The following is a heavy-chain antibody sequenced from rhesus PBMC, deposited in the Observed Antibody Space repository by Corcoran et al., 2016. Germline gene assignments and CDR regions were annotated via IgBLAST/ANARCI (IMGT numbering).Heavy chain of an antibody. D-gene: IGHD6-25*01. J-gene: IGHJ3*01. CDR2: IFGSRTST. CDR1: GGSISDSYR. Sequence: QVQLQESGPGVVKPSETLSLTCAVSGGSISDSYRWSWIRQPPGKGLEWIGYIFGSRTSTNYTPSLKSRVAISKDTSKKQFSLKLNSVTAADTAVYYCATIAAAGIGAAFDFWGQGLRVTV. V-gene: IGHV4S10*01. CDR3: ATIAAAGIGAAFDF.